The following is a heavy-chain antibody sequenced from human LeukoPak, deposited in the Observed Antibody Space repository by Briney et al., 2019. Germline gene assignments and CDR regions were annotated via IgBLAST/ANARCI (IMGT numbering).Heavy chain of an antibody. CDR2: IKQDGSEK. CDR1: GFTFSSYW. J-gene: IGHJ6*02. Sequence: PGGSLRLSCAASGFTFSSYWMSWVRQAPGKGLEWVANIKQDGSEKYYVDSVKGRFTISRDNAKNSLYLQMNSLRAEDTAVYYCARFSRSSSLNYYHGMDVWGQGTTVTVSS. CDR3: ARFSRSSSLNYYHGMDV. D-gene: IGHD6-6*01. V-gene: IGHV3-7*03.